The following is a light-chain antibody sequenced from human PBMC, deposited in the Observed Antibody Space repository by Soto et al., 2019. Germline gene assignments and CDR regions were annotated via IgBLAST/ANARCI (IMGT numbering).Light chain of an antibody. CDR2: DVS. Sequence: AIQLTQSPSSLSASVGDRVTITCRASQDIRGDLAWYQQKPGKAPKLLIYDVSTLESGVPSRFSGSSSGTDFSLVISGLQPVDFATYYCQQFNSYRWTFGRGTQLEIK. CDR1: QDIRGD. CDR3: QQFNSYRWT. V-gene: IGKV1-13*02. J-gene: IGKJ5*01.